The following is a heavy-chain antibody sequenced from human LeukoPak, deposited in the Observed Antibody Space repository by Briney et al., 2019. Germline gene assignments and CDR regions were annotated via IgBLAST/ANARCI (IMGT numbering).Heavy chain of an antibody. CDR2: ISSNGGST. CDR3: VKRKSIFGVVIDYYFDY. J-gene: IGHJ4*02. V-gene: IGHV3-64D*09. Sequence: GGSLRLSCSASGFTFSSYGMHWVRQAPGKGLVYVSAISSNGGSTYYADSVKGRFTISRDNSKNTLYLQMSSLRAEDTAVYYCVKRKSIFGVVIDYYFDYWGQGTLVTVSS. D-gene: IGHD3-3*01. CDR1: GFTFSSYG.